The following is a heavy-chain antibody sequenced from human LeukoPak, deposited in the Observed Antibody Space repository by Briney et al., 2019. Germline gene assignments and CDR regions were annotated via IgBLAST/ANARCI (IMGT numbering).Heavy chain of an antibody. CDR2: IIPIFGTA. Sequence: SVEVSCKASGGTFSSYAISWVRQAPGQGLEWMGRIIPIFGTANYAQRFQGRVTITTDESTSTAYMELSSLRSEDTAVYYCARLGGSYYNYAFDIWGQGTMVTVSS. V-gene: IGHV1-69*05. D-gene: IGHD1-26*01. CDR1: GGTFSSYA. CDR3: ARLGGSYYNYAFDI. J-gene: IGHJ3*02.